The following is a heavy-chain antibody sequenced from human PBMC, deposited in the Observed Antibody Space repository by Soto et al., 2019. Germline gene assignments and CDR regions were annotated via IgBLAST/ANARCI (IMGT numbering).Heavy chain of an antibody. CDR1: GFTFSSYG. CDR2: ISYDGSNK. J-gene: IGHJ4*02. V-gene: IGHV3-30*18. CDR3: AKEKWELFSGMAFDY. D-gene: IGHD1-26*01. Sequence: QPGGSLRLSCAASGFTFSSYGMHWVRQAPGKGLEWVAVISYDGSNKYYADSVKGRFTISRDNSKNTLYLQMNSLRAEDTAVYYCAKEKWELFSGMAFDYWGQGTLVTVSS.